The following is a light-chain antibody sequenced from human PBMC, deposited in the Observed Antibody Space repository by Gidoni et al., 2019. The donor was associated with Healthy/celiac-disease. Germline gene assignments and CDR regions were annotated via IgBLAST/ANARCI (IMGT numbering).Light chain of an antibody. J-gene: IGKJ2*01. CDR3: QQYNNWPPLYT. V-gene: IGKV3-15*01. CDR1: QSVGSS. CDR2: GAS. Sequence: EIVKTQSPATLSVSPGERATRACRASQSVGSSLAWYQQKPGQAPRLLIYGASTRATGIPARFSGSGSGTEFTLTISSLQSEDFAVYYCQQYNNWPPLYTFXQXTKLEIK.